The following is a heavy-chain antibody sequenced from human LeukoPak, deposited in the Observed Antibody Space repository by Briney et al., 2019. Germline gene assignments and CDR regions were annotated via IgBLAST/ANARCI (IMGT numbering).Heavy chain of an antibody. Sequence: PSETLSLTXTVSGYSISSGYYWGWIRQPPGKGLEWIGSIYHSGSTYYNPSLKSRVTISVDTSKNQFSLKLSSVTAADTAVYYCARDRAIVVVIARGIDYWGQGTLVTVSS. CDR2: IYHSGST. CDR1: GYSISSGYY. CDR3: ARDRAIVVVIARGIDY. J-gene: IGHJ4*02. D-gene: IGHD2-21*01. V-gene: IGHV4-38-2*02.